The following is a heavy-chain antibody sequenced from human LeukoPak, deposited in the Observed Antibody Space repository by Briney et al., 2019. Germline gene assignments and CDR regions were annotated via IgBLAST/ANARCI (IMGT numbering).Heavy chain of an antibody. V-gene: IGHV3-11*01. J-gene: IGHJ3*02. D-gene: IGHD3-22*01. CDR2: ISSSGSTI. CDR3: ARDQMDYDSSGYYADAFDI. CDR1: GFTFSDYY. Sequence: GGSLRLSCTASGFTFSDYYMSWIRQAPGQGLEWVSYISSSGSTIYYADYVKGRITICRDNAKNSLYLQMNSLRAEDTAVYYCARDQMDYDSSGYYADAFDIWGQGTMVTVSS.